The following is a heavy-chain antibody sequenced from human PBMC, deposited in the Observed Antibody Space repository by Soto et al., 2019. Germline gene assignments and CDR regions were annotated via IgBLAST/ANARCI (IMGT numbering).Heavy chain of an antibody. Sequence: GVSLRLSCAASGFTFSSYAMHWVRQAPGKGLEWVAVISYDGSNKYYADSVKGRFTISRDNSKNTLYLQMNRLRAEDTAVYYCARADQPYYYDSSGYYYVPFDYWGQGTLVTVSS. CDR2: ISYDGSNK. CDR3: ARADQPYYYDSSGYYYVPFDY. V-gene: IGHV3-30-3*01. CDR1: GFTFSSYA. J-gene: IGHJ4*02. D-gene: IGHD3-22*01.